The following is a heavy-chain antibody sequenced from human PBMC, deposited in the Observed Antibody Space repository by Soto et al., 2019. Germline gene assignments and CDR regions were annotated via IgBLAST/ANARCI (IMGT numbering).Heavy chain of an antibody. V-gene: IGHV3-23*01. CDR3: AKLSRGVSDH. D-gene: IGHD3-10*01. CDR1: GFTFSNSA. Sequence: EVQLLASGGGLVQPGGSLRLSCAASGFTFSNSAMSWVRQAPGKGLEWVSSLSGSGSSTYYPDPVKGRFTISRDNSMNTLYLQMNSLRAEDTAFYYGAKLSRGVSDHWGQGTLVTVSS. CDR2: LSGSGSST. J-gene: IGHJ4*02.